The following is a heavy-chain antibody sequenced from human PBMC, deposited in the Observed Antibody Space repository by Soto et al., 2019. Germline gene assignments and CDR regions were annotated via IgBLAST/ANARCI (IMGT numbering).Heavy chain of an antibody. CDR3: ANDEEEDGYNYRSPFDY. CDR2: ISGSGGST. CDR1: GFTFSSYA. V-gene: IGHV3-23*01. Sequence: GGSLRLSCAASGFTFSSYAMSWVRQAPGKGLEWVSAISGSGGSTYYADSVKGRFTISRDNSKNTLYLQMNSLRAEDTAVYYCANDEEEDGYNYRSPFDYWGQGTLVTVSS. J-gene: IGHJ4*02. D-gene: IGHD5-12*01.